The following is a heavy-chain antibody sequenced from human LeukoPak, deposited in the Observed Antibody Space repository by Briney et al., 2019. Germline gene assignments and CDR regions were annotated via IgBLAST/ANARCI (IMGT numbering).Heavy chain of an antibody. D-gene: IGHD4-11*01. Sequence: GSLRLSCAASGFTFSSYWMSWVRQAPGKGLEWVANIKQDGSEKYYVDSVKGRFTISRDNAKNSLYLQMNSLRAEDTAVYYCARDGGIYSNPYYYFDYWGQGTLVTVSS. CDR1: GFTFSSYW. J-gene: IGHJ4*02. CDR2: IKQDGSEK. V-gene: IGHV3-7*01. CDR3: ARDGGIYSNPYYYFDY.